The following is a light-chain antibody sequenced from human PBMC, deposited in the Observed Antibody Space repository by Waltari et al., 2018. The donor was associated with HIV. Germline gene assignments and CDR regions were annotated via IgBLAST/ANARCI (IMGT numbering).Light chain of an antibody. V-gene: IGKV3-15*01. CDR1: SNIGTN. J-gene: IGKJ1*01. CDR3: QQYDTWPPKT. Sequence: EIVMTQSPATLSVSPGERATLSCRASSNIGTNLAWYQQKPGQAPRLLIYGASTRATGIPARFSGSGAGTEFTLAISSLQAEDFAVYYCQQYDTWPPKTFGQGTKVEIK. CDR2: GAS.